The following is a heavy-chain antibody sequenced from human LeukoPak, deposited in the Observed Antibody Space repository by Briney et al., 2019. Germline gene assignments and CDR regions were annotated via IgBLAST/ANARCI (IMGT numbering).Heavy chain of an antibody. J-gene: IGHJ3*02. D-gene: IGHD3-3*01. CDR2: INHSGST. V-gene: IGHV4-34*01. Sequence: PSETLSLTCAVYGGSFSGYYWSWIRQPPGKGLEWIGEINHSGSTNYNPSLKSRVTISVDTSKNQFSLKLSSVTAADTAVYYCARETNYDFWSGYFSLRAFDIWGQGTMVTVSS. CDR1: GGSFSGYY. CDR3: ARETNYDFWSGYFSLRAFDI.